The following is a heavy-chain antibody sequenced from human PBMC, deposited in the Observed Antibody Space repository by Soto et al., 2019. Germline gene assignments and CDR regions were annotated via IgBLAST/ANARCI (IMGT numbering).Heavy chain of an antibody. V-gene: IGHV4-61*08. Sequence: QVQLQESGPGLVKPSETLSLTCTVSGGSVTSGAYYWTWIRRPPGKGLEWIGYIHNTWNTNYNPSLKSRVTISRDTSKNQFSLRLSSVTAADTAVYYCARGSFPNWFDPWGQGTLVTVSS. CDR3: ARGSFPNWFDP. J-gene: IGHJ5*02. CDR2: IHNTWNT. CDR1: GGSVTSGAYY.